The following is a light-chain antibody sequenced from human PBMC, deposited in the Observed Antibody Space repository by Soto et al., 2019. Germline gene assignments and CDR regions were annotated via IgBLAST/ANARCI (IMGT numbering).Light chain of an antibody. V-gene: IGKV3-20*01. CDR1: QSVGSNY. J-gene: IGKJ3*01. Sequence: EIVLTQSPGTLSLSPGARATLSCRASQSVGSNYLAWYQQKPGQAPRLLIYGASNRATGIPDRFSASGSGTDFTLTISRLKPDDFAVYYCQQHGSSPFTFGPGTKVDI. CDR3: QQHGSSPFT. CDR2: GAS.